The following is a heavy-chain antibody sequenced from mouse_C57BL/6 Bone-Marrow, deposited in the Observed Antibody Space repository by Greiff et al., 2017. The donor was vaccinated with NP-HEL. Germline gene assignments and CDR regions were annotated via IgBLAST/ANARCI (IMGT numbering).Heavy chain of an antibody. CDR1: GYTFTSYW. D-gene: IGHD1-1*01. CDR2: IDPSDSYT. V-gene: IGHV1-69*01. J-gene: IGHJ2*01. CDR3: ARPYYYGSSFDY. Sequence: QVQLQQPGAELVMPGASVKLSCKASGYTFTSYWMHWVKQRPGQGLEWIGEIDPSDSYTNYNQKFKGKSTLTVDKSSSTAYMQLRSLTSEDSAVYYCARPYYYGSSFDYWGQGTTLTVSS.